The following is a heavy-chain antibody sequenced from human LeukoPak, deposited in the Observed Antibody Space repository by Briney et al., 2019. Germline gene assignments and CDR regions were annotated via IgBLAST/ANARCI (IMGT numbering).Heavy chain of an antibody. CDR1: GYTFTSYG. CDR3: ARDQSPPPGLTGITIFGVVISHYYYGMDV. Sequence: GASVKVSCKASGYTFTSYGISWVRQAPGQGLEWMGWISAYNGNTNYAQKLQGRVTMTTDTSTSTAYMELRSLRSDDTAVYYCARDQSPPPGLTGITIFGVVISHYYYGMDVWGQGTTVTVSS. CDR2: ISAYNGNT. D-gene: IGHD3-3*01. J-gene: IGHJ6*02. V-gene: IGHV1-18*01.